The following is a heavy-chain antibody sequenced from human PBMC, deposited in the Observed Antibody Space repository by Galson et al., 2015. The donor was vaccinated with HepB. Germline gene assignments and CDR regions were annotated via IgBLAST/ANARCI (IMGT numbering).Heavy chain of an antibody. D-gene: IGHD6-19*01. Sequence: SLRLSCAASGFTLSSYGMHWVRQAPGKGLEWVAVIWYDGSNKYYADSVKGRFTISRDNSKNTLYLQMNSLRAEDTAVYYCARDRHLAVDLYYFDYWGQGTLVTVSS. CDR1: GFTLSSYG. CDR3: ARDRHLAVDLYYFDY. CDR2: IWYDGSNK. J-gene: IGHJ4*02. V-gene: IGHV3-33*01.